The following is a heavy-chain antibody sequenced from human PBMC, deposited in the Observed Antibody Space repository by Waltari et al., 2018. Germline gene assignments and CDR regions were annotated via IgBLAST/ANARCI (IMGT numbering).Heavy chain of an antibody. CDR1: GYSISSGYY. Sequence: QVQLQESGPGLVKPSETLSLTCAVSGYSISSGYYWGWIRQPPGKGLEWSWSIEHSGSTYNNPSLKSRVTRAGDTSKNQCSLKLSSVTAADTAVYYCSVSGLGGYYDSSGYEGYWGQGTLVTVSS. CDR2: IEHSGST. J-gene: IGHJ4*02. D-gene: IGHD3-22*01. V-gene: IGHV4-38-2*01. CDR3: SVSGLGGYYDSSGYEGY.